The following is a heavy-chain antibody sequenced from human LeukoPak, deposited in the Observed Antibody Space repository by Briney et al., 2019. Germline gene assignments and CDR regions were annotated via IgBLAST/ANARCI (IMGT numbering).Heavy chain of an antibody. V-gene: IGHV4-4*08. CDR2: IYTSGST. CDR3: ARDRISFDP. J-gene: IGHJ5*02. CDR1: GGSISTYY. D-gene: IGHD2/OR15-2a*01. Sequence: SETLSLTCTVSGGSISTYYWSWIRQPPGKGLEWIGYIYTSGSTNYNPSLKSRVTMSVDTSKNQFSLKLSSVTAADTAVYYCARDRISFDPWGQGTLVTVSS.